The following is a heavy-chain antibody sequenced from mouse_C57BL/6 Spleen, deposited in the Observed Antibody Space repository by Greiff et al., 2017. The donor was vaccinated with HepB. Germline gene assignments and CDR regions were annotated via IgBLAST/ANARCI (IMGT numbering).Heavy chain of an antibody. J-gene: IGHJ3*01. CDR1: GYTFTDYE. V-gene: IGHV1-15*01. Sequence: QVQLQQSGAELVRPGASVTLSCKASGYTFTDYEMHWVKQTPVHGLEWIGAIDPETGGTAYNQKFKGKAILTADKSSSTAYMELRSLTSEDSAVYYCTRRRDYGSFAYWGQGTLVTVSA. D-gene: IGHD2-1*01. CDR3: TRRRDYGSFAY. CDR2: IDPETGGT.